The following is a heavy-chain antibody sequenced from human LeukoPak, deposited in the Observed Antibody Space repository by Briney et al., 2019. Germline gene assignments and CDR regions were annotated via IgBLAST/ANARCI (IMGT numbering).Heavy chain of an antibody. CDR3: ARGRRLVVAQFDY. V-gene: IGHV1-18*01. Sequence: GASVKVSCKASGYTFTSYDINWVRQAPGQGLEWMGWISTFNGNTNYAQKLQGRVTMTTDTSTSTAYMELRSLRSDDTAVYYCARGRRLVVAQFDYWGQGTLVTVSS. D-gene: IGHD3-22*01. J-gene: IGHJ4*02. CDR2: ISTFNGNT. CDR1: GYTFTSYD.